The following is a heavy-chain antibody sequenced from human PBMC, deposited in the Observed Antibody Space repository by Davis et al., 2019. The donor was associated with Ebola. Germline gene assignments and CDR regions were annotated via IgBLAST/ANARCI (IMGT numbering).Heavy chain of an antibody. CDR3: ARDFQDGATWVSDY. J-gene: IGHJ4*02. V-gene: IGHV1-18*04. Sequence: AASVKVSCKASGYTFTGSYIHWFRQAPGQGLEWMGRISPYTGNTNYAHKLQGRVTLTTDTSAATAYMQLTSLRSDDTAIYYCARDFQDGATWVSDYWGQGTLVTVSS. CDR2: ISPYTGNT. CDR1: GYTFTGSY. D-gene: IGHD5-24*01.